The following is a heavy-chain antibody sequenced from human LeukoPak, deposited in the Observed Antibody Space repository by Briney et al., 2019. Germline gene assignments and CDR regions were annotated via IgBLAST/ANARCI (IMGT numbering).Heavy chain of an antibody. V-gene: IGHV1-2*02. CDR1: GYTFTGYY. J-gene: IGHJ4*02. CDR2: INPNSGGT. CDR3: ASALNYYDSTSQEGN. D-gene: IGHD3-22*01. Sequence: GASVKVSCKASGYTFTGYYMHWVRQAPGQGLGWMGWINPNSGGTNFAQKFQGRVTLTRDTSISTAYMELSRLRSDDTAVYYCASALNYYDSTSQEGNWGQGTLVTVSS.